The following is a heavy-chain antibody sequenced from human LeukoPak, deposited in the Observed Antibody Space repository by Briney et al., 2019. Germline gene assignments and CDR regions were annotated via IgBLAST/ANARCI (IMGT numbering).Heavy chain of an antibody. J-gene: IGHJ4*02. CDR1: GFTFSSYG. CDR2: IWYDGSNK. D-gene: IGHD3-22*01. CDR3: ARSSYDSSGKLDY. Sequence: GGSLGLSCAASGFTFSSYGMHWVRQAPGKGLEWVAVIWYDGSNKYYADSVKGRFTISRDNSKNTLYLQMNSLRAEDTAVYYCARSSYDSSGKLDYWGQGTLVTVSS. V-gene: IGHV3-33*01.